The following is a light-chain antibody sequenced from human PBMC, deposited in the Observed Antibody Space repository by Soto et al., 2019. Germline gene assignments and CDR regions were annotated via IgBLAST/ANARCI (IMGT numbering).Light chain of an antibody. CDR2: GAS. J-gene: IGKJ1*01. V-gene: IGKV3-20*01. CDR3: QHYNEWPPWT. Sequence: EIVLTQSPGTLSLYPGERVTLSCRAIQSVTSSYLAWYQQKFGQAPRLLIYGASNRATGIPDRFSGSGSGTDFTLTISRLEPEDFAVYYCQHYNEWPPWTFGQGTKVDIK. CDR1: QSVTSSY.